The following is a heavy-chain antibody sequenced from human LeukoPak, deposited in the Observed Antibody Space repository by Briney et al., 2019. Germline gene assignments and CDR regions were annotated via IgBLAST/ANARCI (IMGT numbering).Heavy chain of an antibody. CDR1: GFTFSSYA. D-gene: IGHD1-26*01. Sequence: GGSLRLSCAASGFTFSSYAMSWVRQAPGKGLEWVSAISGSGGSTYYADSVKGRFTISRDNSKNTLYLQMNSLRAEDTAVYYCAKDRIVGATDDYYYYGMDVWGQGTTVTVSS. CDR3: AKDRIVGATDDYYYYGMDV. J-gene: IGHJ6*02. CDR2: ISGSGGST. V-gene: IGHV3-23*01.